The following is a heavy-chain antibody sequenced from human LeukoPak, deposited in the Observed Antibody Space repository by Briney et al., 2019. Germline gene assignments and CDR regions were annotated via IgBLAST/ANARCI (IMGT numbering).Heavy chain of an antibody. CDR2: ISSSSSHI. D-gene: IGHD3-10*01. J-gene: IGHJ4*02. CDR3: ARGGSNTFDY. CDR1: GFTFSSYS. Sequence: KPGGSLRLSCAASGFTFSSYSMNWVRQAPGKGREWVSSISSSSSHIYYADSVKGRFTISRDNAKNSLYLQMNSLRAEHTAVYYCARGGSNTFDYWGQGTLVTVSS. V-gene: IGHV3-21*01.